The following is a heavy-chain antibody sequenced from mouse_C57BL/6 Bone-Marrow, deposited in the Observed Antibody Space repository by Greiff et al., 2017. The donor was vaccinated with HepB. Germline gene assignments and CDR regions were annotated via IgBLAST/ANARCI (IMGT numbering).Heavy chain of an antibody. CDR1: GYNFTSYW. Sequence: QVQLQQPGAELVKPGASVKMSCKASGYNFTSYWITWVKQRPGQGLQWIGDIYPGSGSTNYNEKFKSKATLTVDPSSSTAYMQLSSLTSEDSAVYYCARHYGNFPWFAYWGQGTLVTVSA. J-gene: IGHJ3*01. CDR2: IYPGSGST. D-gene: IGHD2-1*01. CDR3: ARHYGNFPWFAY. V-gene: IGHV1-55*01.